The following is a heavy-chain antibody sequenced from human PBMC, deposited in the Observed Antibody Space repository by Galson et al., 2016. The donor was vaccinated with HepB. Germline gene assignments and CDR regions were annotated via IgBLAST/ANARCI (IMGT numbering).Heavy chain of an antibody. CDR1: GYSFTSYW. J-gene: IGHJ6*02. Sequence: QSGAEVKKPGGSLKISYKGSGYSFTSYWIGWVRQMPGKGLEWVGIIYPGDSDTRYSPSFQGQVTISADKSINTAYLQWSSLKASGTAMYYCARVHFYYGMDVWGQGTTVTVSS. CDR3: ARVHFYYGMDV. V-gene: IGHV5-51*01. CDR2: IYPGDSDT.